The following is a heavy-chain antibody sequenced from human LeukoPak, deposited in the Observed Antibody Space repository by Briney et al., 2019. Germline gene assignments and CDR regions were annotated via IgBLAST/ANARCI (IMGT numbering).Heavy chain of an antibody. V-gene: IGHV3-20*04. Sequence: TGGSLRLSCAASGFTFDDYGMSWVRHAPGKGLEWVSGINWNGGSTGYADSVKGRFTISRDNAKNSLYLQMNSLRAEDTALYYCARAGSEGPPYYFDYWGQGTLVTVSS. CDR3: ARAGSEGPPYYFDY. D-gene: IGHD3-10*01. CDR1: GFTFDDYG. CDR2: INWNGGST. J-gene: IGHJ4*02.